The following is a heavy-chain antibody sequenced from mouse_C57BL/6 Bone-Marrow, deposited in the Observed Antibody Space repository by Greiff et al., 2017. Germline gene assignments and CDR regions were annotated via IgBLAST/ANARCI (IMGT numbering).Heavy chain of an antibody. V-gene: IGHV1-64*01. D-gene: IGHD1-1*01. J-gene: IGHJ2*01. CDR3: ARLPLSFGHYGSSHPYYFDY. Sequence: VQLQQPGAELVKPGASVKLSCKASGYTFTSYWMHWVKQRPGQGLEWIGMIHPNSGSTNYNEKFKSKATLTVDKSSSTAYMQLSSLTSEDSAVYYCARLPLSFGHYGSSHPYYFDYWGQGTTLTVSS. CDR1: GYTFTSYW. CDR2: IHPNSGST.